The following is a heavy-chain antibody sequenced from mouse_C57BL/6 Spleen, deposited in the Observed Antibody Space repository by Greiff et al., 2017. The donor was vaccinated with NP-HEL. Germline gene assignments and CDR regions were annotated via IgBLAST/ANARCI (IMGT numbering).Heavy chain of an antibody. D-gene: IGHD2-4*01. CDR3: ARYDYDPYFDY. CDR2: IYPGDGDT. J-gene: IGHJ2*01. Sequence: VQLVESGPELVKPGASVKISCKASGYAFSSSWMNWVKQRPGKGLEWIGRIYPGDGDTNYNGKFKGKATLTADKSSSTAYMQLSSLTSEDAAVYFCARYDYDPYFDYWGQGTTLTVSS. V-gene: IGHV1-82*01. CDR1: GYAFSSSW.